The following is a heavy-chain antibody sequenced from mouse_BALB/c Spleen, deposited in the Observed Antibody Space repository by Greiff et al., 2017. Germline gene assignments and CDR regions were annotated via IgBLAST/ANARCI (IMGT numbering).Heavy chain of an antibody. V-gene: IGHV5-6-5*01. CDR2: ISSGGST. CDR1: GFTFSSYA. J-gene: IGHJ4*01. Sequence: EVQVVESGGGLVKPGGSLKLSCAASGFTFSSYAMSWVRQTPEKRLEWVASISSGGSTYYPDSVKGRFTTSRDNARNILYLQMSSLRSEDTAMYYCARGSPITTATRGYAMDYWGQGTSVTVSS. D-gene: IGHD1-2*01. CDR3: ARGSPITTATRGYAMDY.